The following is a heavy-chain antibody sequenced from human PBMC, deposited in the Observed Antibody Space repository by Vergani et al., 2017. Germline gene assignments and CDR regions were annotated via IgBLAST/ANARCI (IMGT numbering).Heavy chain of an antibody. Sequence: QVQLVQSGAEVKKPGASVKVSCKASGYTFTGYYMHWVRQAPGQGLEWMGWINPNSGGTNYAQKFQGRVTMTRDTSISTAYMELSRLRSEDTAVYYCARHGLGELTGNYYGMDVWGQGTTVTVSS. CDR3: ARHGLGELTGNYYGMDV. CDR1: GYTFTGYY. CDR2: INPNSGGT. J-gene: IGHJ6*02. V-gene: IGHV1-2*02. D-gene: IGHD3-16*01.